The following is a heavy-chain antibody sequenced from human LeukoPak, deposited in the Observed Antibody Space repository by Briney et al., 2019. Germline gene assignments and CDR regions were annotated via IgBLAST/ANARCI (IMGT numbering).Heavy chain of an antibody. CDR1: GGAFSSYG. J-gene: IGHJ4*02. CDR2: ISAYNGNT. V-gene: IGHV1-18*01. D-gene: IGHD6-19*01. CDR3: ARGVAALPFDY. Sequence: ASVKVSCKASGGAFSSYGISWVRQAPGQGLEWMGWISAYNGNTNYAQKLQGRVTMTTDTSTSTAYMELRSLRSDDTAVYYCARGVAALPFDYWGQGTLVIVSS.